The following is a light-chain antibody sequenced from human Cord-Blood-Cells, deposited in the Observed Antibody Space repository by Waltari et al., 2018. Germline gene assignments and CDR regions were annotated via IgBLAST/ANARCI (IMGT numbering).Light chain of an antibody. CDR2: DVS. CDR3: SSYTSSSVV. V-gene: IGLV2-14*01. J-gene: IGLJ2*01. Sequence: QSALTQPASVSGSPGHSITISCTGTSSDVGGYNYVSWYQQHPGRAPKLMTYDVSNRPPGVSNRFSGSKSGNTASLTISGLQAEDEADYYCSSYTSSSVVFGGGTKLTVL. CDR1: SSDVGGYNY.